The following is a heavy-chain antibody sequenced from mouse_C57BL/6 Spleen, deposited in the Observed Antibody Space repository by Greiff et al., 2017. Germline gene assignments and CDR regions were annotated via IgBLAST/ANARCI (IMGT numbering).Heavy chain of an antibody. V-gene: IGHV1-22*01. J-gene: IGHJ3*01. CDR2: INPNNGGT. CDR3: AREGYDYVTWFAY. CDR1: GYTFTDYN. Sequence: VQLQQSGPELVKPGASVKMSCKASGYTFTDYNMHWVKQSHGKSLEWIGYINPNNGGTSYNQKFKGKATLTVNKSSSTAYMELRSLTSEDSAVYYCAREGYDYVTWFAYWGQGTLVTVSA. D-gene: IGHD2-4*01.